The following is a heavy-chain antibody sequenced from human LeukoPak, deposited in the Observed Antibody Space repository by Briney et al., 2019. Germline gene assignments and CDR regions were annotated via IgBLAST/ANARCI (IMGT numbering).Heavy chain of an antibody. CDR2: ISSSGGST. CDR3: AKDLRYSSGWYGEGVFDY. J-gene: IGHJ4*02. D-gene: IGHD6-19*01. CDR1: GFTFSSYA. Sequence: PGGSLRLSCAAFGFTFSSYAMHWVRQAPGKGLEWVSAISSSGGSTYYADSVKGRFTISRDNSKNTLYLQMNSLRAEDTAVFYCAKDLRYSSGWYGEGVFDYWGQGTLVTVSS. V-gene: IGHV3-23*01.